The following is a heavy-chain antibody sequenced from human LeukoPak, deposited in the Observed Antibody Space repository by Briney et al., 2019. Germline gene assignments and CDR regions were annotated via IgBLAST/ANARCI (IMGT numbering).Heavy chain of an antibody. CDR2: INHSGST. CDR3: ARQGYTYYYDSSGYYPFDY. D-gene: IGHD3-22*01. Sequence: SETLSLTCAVYGGSFSGYYWSWIRQPPGKGLEWIGEINHSGSTNYNPSLKSRVTISVDTSKNQFSLKLSSVTAADTAVYYCARQGYTYYYDSSGYYPFDYWGQGTLVTVSS. CDR1: GGSFSGYY. J-gene: IGHJ4*02. V-gene: IGHV4-34*01.